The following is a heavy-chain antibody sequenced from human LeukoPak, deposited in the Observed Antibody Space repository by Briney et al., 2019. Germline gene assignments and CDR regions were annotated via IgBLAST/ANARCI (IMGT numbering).Heavy chain of an antibody. CDR1: GGSFSGYY. V-gene: IGHV4-34*01. J-gene: IGHJ3*02. CDR2: INDSGRS. Sequence: SETLSLTCGVYGGSFSGYYWSWIRQPPGKGLEWIGEINDSGRSNYKSSLKSRVTISEDTSKNQFSLKLSSVTAADTAVYYCARGVDRRSPQDAFDIWGQGTLVTVSS. D-gene: IGHD3-22*01. CDR3: ARGVDRRSPQDAFDI.